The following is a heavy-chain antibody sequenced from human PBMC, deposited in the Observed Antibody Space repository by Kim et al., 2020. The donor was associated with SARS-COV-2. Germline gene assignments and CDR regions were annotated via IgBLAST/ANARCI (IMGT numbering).Heavy chain of an antibody. CDR3: ARDGELGYSSSWFDY. D-gene: IGHD6-13*01. Sequence: ASVKVSCKASGYTFTSYYMHWVRQAPGQGLEWMGIINPSGGSTSYAQKFQGRVTMTRDTSTSTDYMELSSLRSEDTAVYYCARDGELGYSSSWFDYWGQGTLVTVSS. CDR2: INPSGGST. CDR1: GYTFTSYY. V-gene: IGHV1-46*01. J-gene: IGHJ4*02.